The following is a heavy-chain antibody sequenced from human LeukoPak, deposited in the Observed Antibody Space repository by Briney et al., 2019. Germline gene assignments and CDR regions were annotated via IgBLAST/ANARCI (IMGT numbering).Heavy chain of an antibody. J-gene: IGHJ4*02. CDR1: GGSISSYY. V-gene: IGHV4-59*01. Sequence: SETLSLTCTVSGGSISSYYWSWIRQPPGKGLEWIGYIYYSGSTNYNPSLKRRVTISVDASKNQFSLKLSSVTAADPAVYYCARGGSYYGYFDYWGQGTLVTVSS. CDR2: IYYSGST. CDR3: ARGGSYYGYFDY. D-gene: IGHD1-26*01.